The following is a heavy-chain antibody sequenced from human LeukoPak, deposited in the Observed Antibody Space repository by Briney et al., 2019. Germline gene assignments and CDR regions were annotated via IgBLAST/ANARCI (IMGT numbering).Heavy chain of an antibody. V-gene: IGHV3-33*03. CDR1: GFTFSSYG. CDR2: IWYDESNK. J-gene: IGHJ4*02. Sequence: GRSLRLSCAASGFTFSSYGMHWVRQAPGKGLEWVAVIWYDESNKYYADSVKGRFTISRDNAKNTLYLQMNSLRAEDTAVYYCARYLLAAAYFDYWGQGTLVTVSS. CDR3: ARYLLAAAYFDY. D-gene: IGHD6-13*01.